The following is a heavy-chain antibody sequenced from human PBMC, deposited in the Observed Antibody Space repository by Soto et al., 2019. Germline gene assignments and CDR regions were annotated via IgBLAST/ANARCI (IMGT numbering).Heavy chain of an antibody. J-gene: IGHJ3*02. CDR2: IYSRGNT. V-gene: IGHV3-53*01. D-gene: IGHD4-17*01. Sequence: GGSLRLSCAAYGFTVSSNYMSWVRQAPGKGLEWVSVIYSRGNTYYADSVKGRFTISRDNSKNTLYLQMNSLRAEDTAVYYCATRLDPIREDALDICGQGTMVTVSS. CDR1: GFTVSSNY. CDR3: ATRLDPIREDALDI.